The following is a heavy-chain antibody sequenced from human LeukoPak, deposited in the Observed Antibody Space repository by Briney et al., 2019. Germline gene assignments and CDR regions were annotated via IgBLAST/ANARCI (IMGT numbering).Heavy chain of an antibody. Sequence: SQTLSLTCAVSGGSISSGGYSWSWIRQPPGKGVEWLGYIYHSGSTYYNPSLKSRVTISVDRSKNQFSLKLSSVTAADTAVYYCARSPNYGDYYSGGFDPWGQGTLVTVSS. CDR1: GGSISSGGYS. CDR3: ARSPNYGDYYSGGFDP. CDR2: IYHSGST. V-gene: IGHV4-30-2*01. J-gene: IGHJ5*02. D-gene: IGHD4-17*01.